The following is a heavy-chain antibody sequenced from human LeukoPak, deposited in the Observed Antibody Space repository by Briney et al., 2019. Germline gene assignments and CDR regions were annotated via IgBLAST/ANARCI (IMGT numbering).Heavy chain of an antibody. Sequence: EASVKVSCKASGYTFTGYYMHWVRQAPGQGLEWMGWINPNSGGTNYAQKFQGRVTMTRDTSISTAYMELSRLRSDDTAVYYCARVAGSNYYGAPYYFDYWGQGTLVTVSS. J-gene: IGHJ4*02. CDR2: INPNSGGT. V-gene: IGHV1-2*02. CDR3: ARVAGSNYYGAPYYFDY. D-gene: IGHD4-17*01. CDR1: GYTFTGYY.